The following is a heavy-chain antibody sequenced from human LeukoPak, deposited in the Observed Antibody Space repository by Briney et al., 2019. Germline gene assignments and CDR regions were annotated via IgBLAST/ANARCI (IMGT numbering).Heavy chain of an antibody. J-gene: IGHJ4*02. CDR1: GFTFSSYS. CDR2: ISSSSSYI. V-gene: IGHV3-21*01. Sequence: PGESLRLSCAASGFTFSSYSMNWVRQAPGKGLEWVSSISSSSSYIYYADSVKGRFTISRDNAKNSLYLQMNSLRAEDTAVYYCARDPKGAYYFDYWGQGTLVTVSS. CDR3: ARDPKGAYYFDY. D-gene: IGHD3-16*01.